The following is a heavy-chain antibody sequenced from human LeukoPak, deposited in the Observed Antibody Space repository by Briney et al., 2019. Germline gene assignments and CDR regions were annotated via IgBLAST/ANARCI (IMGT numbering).Heavy chain of an antibody. CDR2: VGNTGRTI. Sequence: GGSLRLSCAASGFRFSSYEMNWVRQAPGRGLEWVSYVGNTGRTIYYVDSVKGRFTVSRDNAKNSLYLQMNSLRAEDTAIYYCVRGDRYFFDYWGQGTLVTVSS. V-gene: IGHV3-48*03. CDR3: VRGDRYFFDY. J-gene: IGHJ4*02. CDR1: GFRFSSYE. D-gene: IGHD1-14*01.